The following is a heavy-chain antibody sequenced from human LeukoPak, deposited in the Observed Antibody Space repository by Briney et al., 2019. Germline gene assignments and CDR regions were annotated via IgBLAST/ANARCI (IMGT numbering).Heavy chain of an antibody. Sequence: PGASLQISCQGSGSSFTSYWIGWVRQLPGKGLEWMGIIYPGDSDTRCSPSFQGQVTISADKSISTAYLQWSSLKASDTAMYYCARLGDIVVVPAAGWFDPWGQGTPVTVSS. D-gene: IGHD2-2*01. CDR3: ARLGDIVVVPAAGWFDP. CDR1: GSSFTSYW. J-gene: IGHJ5*02. V-gene: IGHV5-51*01. CDR2: IYPGDSDT.